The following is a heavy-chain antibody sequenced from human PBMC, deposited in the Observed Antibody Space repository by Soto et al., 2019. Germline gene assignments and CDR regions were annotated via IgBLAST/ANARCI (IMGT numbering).Heavy chain of an antibody. V-gene: IGHV3-23*01. CDR3: GKVLSFSPAFYFDS. CDR1: GFTFSSYG. Sequence: VQLLESGGGLVQAGGSLRVACPTSGFTFSSYGMTWARRAPGKGREWVAGISGTGGSTFYAASVRGRFTISRDNSKNTLYLQMNRLRAEDTAVYYCGKVLSFSPAFYFDSWGQGTLVTVSS. CDR2: ISGTGGST. D-gene: IGHD2-8*02. J-gene: IGHJ4*02.